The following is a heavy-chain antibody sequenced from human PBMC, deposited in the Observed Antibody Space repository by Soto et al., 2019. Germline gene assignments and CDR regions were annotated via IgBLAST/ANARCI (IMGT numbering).Heavy chain of an antibody. CDR3: ARDSRTVTTYYFDY. CDR1: GGTFSSYT. J-gene: IGHJ4*02. V-gene: IGHV1-69*08. D-gene: IGHD4-17*01. Sequence: QVQLVQSGAEVKKPGSSVKVSCKASGGTFSSYTISWVRQAPGQGLEWMGRIIPILGIANYAQKFQGRVTITAAKSTSTAYRELSSLRSEDTAVYYCARDSRTVTTYYFDYWGQGTLVTVSS. CDR2: IIPILGIA.